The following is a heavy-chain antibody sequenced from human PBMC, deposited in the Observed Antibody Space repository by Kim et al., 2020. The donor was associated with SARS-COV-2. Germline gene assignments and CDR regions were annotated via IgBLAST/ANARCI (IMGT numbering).Heavy chain of an antibody. D-gene: IGHD6-13*01. V-gene: IGHV4-59*10. J-gene: IGHJ3*02. CDR3: ARYRRGSSYFDI. Sequence: NYNPSLKSRVTMSVDTSKNQFSLKLSSVTAADTAVYYCARYRRGSSYFDIWGQGTMVTVSS.